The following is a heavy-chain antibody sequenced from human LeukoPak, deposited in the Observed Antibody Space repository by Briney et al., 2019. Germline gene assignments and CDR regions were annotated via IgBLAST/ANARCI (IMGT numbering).Heavy chain of an antibody. CDR2: IYYSGST. D-gene: IGHD3-10*01. V-gene: IGHV4-39*01. CDR1: GGSISSSSYY. Sequence: SETLSLTCTVSGGSISSSSYYWGWVRQPPGKGLEWIGSIYYSGSTYYNPSLKSRVTISVDTSKNQFSLKLSSVTAADTAVYYCARAEYYLDAFDIWGQGTMVTVSS. CDR3: ARAEYYLDAFDI. J-gene: IGHJ3*02.